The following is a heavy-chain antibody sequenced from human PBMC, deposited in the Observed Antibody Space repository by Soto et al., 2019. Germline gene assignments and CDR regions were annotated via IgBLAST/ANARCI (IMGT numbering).Heavy chain of an antibody. CDR2: ISAYNGNT. V-gene: IGHV1-18*04. Sequence: GASVKVSCKASGYTFTSYGISWVRQAPGQGLEWMGWISAYNGNTNYAQKLQGRVTMTTDTSTSTAYMELRSLRSDDTAVYYCARVTMYYYDSSGSRHVFDICGQGSMVPGSS. J-gene: IGHJ3*02. CDR3: ARVTMYYYDSSGSRHVFDI. D-gene: IGHD3-22*01. CDR1: GYTFTSYG.